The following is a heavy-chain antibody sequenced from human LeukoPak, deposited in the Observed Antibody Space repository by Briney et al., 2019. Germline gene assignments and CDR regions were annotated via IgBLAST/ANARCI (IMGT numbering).Heavy chain of an antibody. CDR1: GGTFSSYA. J-gene: IGHJ4*02. D-gene: IGHD6-19*01. V-gene: IGHV1-69*13. Sequence: ASVKVSCKASGGTFSSYAISWVRQAPGQGLEWMGGIIPIFGTANYAQKFQGRVTITADESTSTAYMELSSLRSEDTAMYYCARDSPTLYSSGWYDYWGQGTLVTVSS. CDR3: ARDSPTLYSSGWYDY. CDR2: IIPIFGTA.